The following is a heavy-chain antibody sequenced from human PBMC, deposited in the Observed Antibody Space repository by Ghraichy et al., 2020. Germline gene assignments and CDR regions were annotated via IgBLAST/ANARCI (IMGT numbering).Heavy chain of an antibody. Sequence: GGSLRLSCAASGFSVSSNDMNWVRQAPGKGLEWVSVIYGGGGIYHADTVEGRFTISRDNSKNTLYLQINSLRVEDTAVYYCASASTSVTSYYYYGMDVWCPETTVTVSS. CDR3: ASASTSVTSYYYYGMDV. CDR1: GFSVSSND. D-gene: IGHD4-11*01. CDR2: IYGGGGI. J-gene: IGHJ6*02. V-gene: IGHV3-53*01.